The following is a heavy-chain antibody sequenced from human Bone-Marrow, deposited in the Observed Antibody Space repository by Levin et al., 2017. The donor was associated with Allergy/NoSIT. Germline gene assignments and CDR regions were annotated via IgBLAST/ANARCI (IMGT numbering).Heavy chain of an antibody. Sequence: GGSLRLSCAASGLTFSSYAVNWVRRAPGKGLEWVSVISGSGGSTFYADSVKGRFTISRDNSKNTVFLQMHSLRVEDTAIYYCAKDSLHEEVSANFWYFDLWGRGTLVTVSS. V-gene: IGHV3-23*01. D-gene: IGHD2-15*01. J-gene: IGHJ2*01. CDR3: AKDSLHEEVSANFWYFDL. CDR2: ISGSGGST. CDR1: GLTFSSYA.